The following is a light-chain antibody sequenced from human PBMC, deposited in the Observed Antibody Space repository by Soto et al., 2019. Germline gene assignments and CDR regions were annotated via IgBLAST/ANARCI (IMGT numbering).Light chain of an antibody. CDR2: SNN. CDR1: RSNIGSNT. CDR3: ATWDDSLNGHVV. J-gene: IGLJ2*01. Sequence: QSVLTQPPSESGTPGQRVTISCSGSRSNIGSNTVNWYQQLPGTAPKFLIYSNNQRPSGVPKRFSASKSGTSASLAISGLQSEDEADYYCATWDDSLNGHVVFGGGTKVTVL. V-gene: IGLV1-44*01.